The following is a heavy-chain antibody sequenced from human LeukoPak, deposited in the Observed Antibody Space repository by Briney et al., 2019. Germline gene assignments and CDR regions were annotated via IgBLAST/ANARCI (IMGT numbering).Heavy chain of an antibody. Sequence: GGSLRLSCAASGFTFSSYGLSWVRQAPGQGLEWVSAISGSGGSTYYADSVKGRFTISRDNSKNTLFLHMNSLRAEDTAIYCCAKRYGSGSYSPYDYWGQGTLVTVSS. J-gene: IGHJ4*02. D-gene: IGHD3-10*01. CDR1: GFTFSSYG. CDR3: AKRYGSGSYSPYDY. V-gene: IGHV3-23*01. CDR2: ISGSGGST.